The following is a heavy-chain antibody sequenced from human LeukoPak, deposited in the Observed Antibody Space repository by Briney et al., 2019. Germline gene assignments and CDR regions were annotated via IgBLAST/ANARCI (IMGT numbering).Heavy chain of an antibody. J-gene: IGHJ4*02. D-gene: IGHD3-22*01. V-gene: IGHV3-23*01. Sequence: GGSLTLSCAASGFTFSSYAMSWVRRAPGKGVVGVSAISGRRGDTYYTDSVKGRFTISRDNSKNTLYLQMNSLRAEDTAVYYCARERDSSGYFDSWGQGTLVTVSS. CDR1: GFTFSSYA. CDR3: ARERDSSGYFDS. CDR2: ISGRRGDT.